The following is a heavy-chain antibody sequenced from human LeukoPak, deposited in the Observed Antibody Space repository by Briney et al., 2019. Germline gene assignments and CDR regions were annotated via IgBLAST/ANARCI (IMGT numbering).Heavy chain of an antibody. CDR2: IYYSGST. V-gene: IGHV4-39*01. CDR1: GGSISSSSYY. Sequence: SETLSLTCTVSGGSISSSSYYWGWIRQPPGKGLEWIGSIYYSGSTYYNPSLKSRVTISVDTSKNQFSLKLNSVTAADTAVYYCARHVRGHDYVWGSYPSPFAYWGQGTLVTVSS. D-gene: IGHD3-16*02. J-gene: IGHJ4*02. CDR3: ARHVRGHDYVWGSYPSPFAY.